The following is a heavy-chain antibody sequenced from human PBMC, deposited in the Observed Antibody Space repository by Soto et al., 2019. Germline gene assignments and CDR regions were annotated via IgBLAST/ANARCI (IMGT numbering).Heavy chain of an antibody. CDR2: IYYDGSNK. V-gene: IGHV3-33*01. CDR3: ASVGGTVTSDY. CDR1: GFAFSAYG. D-gene: IGHD4-17*01. J-gene: IGHJ4*02. Sequence: QVQLVESGGGVVQPGRSLRLSCAASGFAFSAYGMHWVRQAPGKGLEWVAMIYYDGSNKYYEDSVKGRFTISRDNSKNTLYLQMSSLRAEDTALYYCASVGGTVTSDYWGQGTLVTVSS.